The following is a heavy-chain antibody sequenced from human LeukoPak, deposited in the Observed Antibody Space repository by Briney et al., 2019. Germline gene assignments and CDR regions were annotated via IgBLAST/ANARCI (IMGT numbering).Heavy chain of an antibody. V-gene: IGHV4-4*07. D-gene: IGHD2-2*01. Sequence: SETLSLTCTVSGGSIRSYYWSWIRQPAGKGLEWIGRIYTSGSTNYNPSLKSRVTMSVDTSKNQFSLKLSSVTAADTAVYYCARDADIVVVPAAGAFDIWGQGTMVTVSS. CDR2: IYTSGST. J-gene: IGHJ3*02. CDR1: GGSIRSYY. CDR3: ARDADIVVVPAAGAFDI.